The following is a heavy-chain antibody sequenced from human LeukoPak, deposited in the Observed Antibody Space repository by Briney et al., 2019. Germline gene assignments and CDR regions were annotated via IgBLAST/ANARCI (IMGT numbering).Heavy chain of an antibody. CDR2: VSGSGSIT. CDR1: GFTFSCYT. J-gene: IGHJ6*02. V-gene: IGHV3-23*01. CDR3: ANLGLDSLDV. Sequence: GGSLRLSCAASGFTFSCYTMSWVRQAPGKGLRWVSAVSGSGSITSHSDSVRGRFTISRDNSKSTLYLQMNSLRAEDTAVYYCANLGLDSLDVWGQGTTVTVSS. D-gene: IGHD3/OR15-3a*01.